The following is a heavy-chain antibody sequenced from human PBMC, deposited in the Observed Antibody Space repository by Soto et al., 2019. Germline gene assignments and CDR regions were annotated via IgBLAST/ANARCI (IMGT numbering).Heavy chain of an antibody. CDR3: ARAGMATIGYFDY. V-gene: IGHV4-59*01. D-gene: IGHD5-12*01. CDR1: GGSISSYY. Sequence: PSETLSLTCTVSGGSISSYYWSWIRQPPGKGLEWIGYIYYSGSTNYNPSLKSRVNISVDTSKNQFSLKLSSVTAADTAVYYCARAGMATIGYFDYWGQGTLVTVSS. J-gene: IGHJ4*02. CDR2: IYYSGST.